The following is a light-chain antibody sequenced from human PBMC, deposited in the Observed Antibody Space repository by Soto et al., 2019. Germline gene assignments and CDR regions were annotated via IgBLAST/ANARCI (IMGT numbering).Light chain of an antibody. CDR3: QQRRT. CDR2: DAS. CDR1: QSVSSY. Sequence: EIVLTQSPATLSLSPGERATLSCRASQSVSSYLAWYQQKPGQAPRLLIYDASNSATGIPARFSGSGSGTDFTLTISSLEPEDLAVYYCQQRRTFGQGTKLEIK. J-gene: IGKJ2*01. V-gene: IGKV3-11*01.